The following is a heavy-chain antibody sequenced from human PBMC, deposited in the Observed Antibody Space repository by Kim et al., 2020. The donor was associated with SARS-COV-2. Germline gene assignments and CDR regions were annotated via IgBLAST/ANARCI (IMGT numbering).Heavy chain of an antibody. D-gene: IGHD3-10*01. Sequence: GESLRLSCAASGFTFSSCAIHWVRQAPGKGLEWVAVISYDGSNKNYADSVKGRFTISRDNSKNTLYLQMNSLSAEDTALDYCARAPWSRLRGLTYSHYGMDVWGQGTTVTVSS. V-gene: IGHV3-30-3*01. CDR1: GFTFSSCA. CDR2: ISYDGSNK. CDR3: ARAPWSRLRGLTYSHYGMDV. J-gene: IGHJ6*02.